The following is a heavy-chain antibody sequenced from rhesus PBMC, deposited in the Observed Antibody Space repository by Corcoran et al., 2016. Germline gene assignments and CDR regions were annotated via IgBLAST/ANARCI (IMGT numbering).Heavy chain of an antibody. Sequence: QVQLQESGPGLVKPSETLSLTCAVSGASISSYWWSWIRQSPGTGLGWIGEINGNIGSTNQNPSLKSRGTISKDASKNQFSLKVNSVTAADTAVYYCARKYSGSWNRFDVWGPGVLVTVSS. CDR2: INGNIGST. V-gene: IGHV4-80*01. CDR1: GASISSYW. J-gene: IGHJ5-1*01. D-gene: IGHD6-25*01. CDR3: ARKYSGSWNRFDV.